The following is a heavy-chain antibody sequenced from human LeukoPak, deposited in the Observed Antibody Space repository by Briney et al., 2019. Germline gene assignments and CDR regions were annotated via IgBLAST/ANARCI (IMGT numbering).Heavy chain of an antibody. CDR1: GYTFTSYV. D-gene: IGHD5-12*01. J-gene: IGHJ6*02. CDR3: VTSRGYDTYYGMDV. Sequence: ASVKVSCKASGYTFTSYVINWVRQAPGQGLEWMGWINTNTGKPTYAQGFTGRFVFSLDTSVSTAYLQISSLKVEDTAVYYCVTSRGYDTYYGMDVWGQGTTVTVSS. CDR2: INTNTGKP. V-gene: IGHV7-4-1*02.